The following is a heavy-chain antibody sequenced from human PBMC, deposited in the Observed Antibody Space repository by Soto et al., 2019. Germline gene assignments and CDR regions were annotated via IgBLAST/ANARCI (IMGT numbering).Heavy chain of an antibody. CDR3: ARDRIIGTSYPDY. CDR2: IHSGGTT. V-gene: IGHV4-4*07. Sequence: PSETLSLTCTVSSGSMNSFYWSCLRQPAGKGLEWIGRIHSGGTTSYSPSLKRRVTMSLDTSKNQFSLKLTSVTAADTAVYYCARDRIIGTSYPDYWGQGIMVAVSS. D-gene: IGHD1-7*01. J-gene: IGHJ4*02. CDR1: SGSMNSFY.